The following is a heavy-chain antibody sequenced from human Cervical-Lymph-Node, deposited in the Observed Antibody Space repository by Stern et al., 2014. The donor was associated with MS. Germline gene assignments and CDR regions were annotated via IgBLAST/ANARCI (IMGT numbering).Heavy chain of an antibody. CDR1: GFTFSTYG. V-gene: IGHV3-33*01. D-gene: IGHD2-2*01. Sequence: MQLVESGGGVVQPGRSLRLSCAASGFTFSTYGRHWVRQAPGKGLEWVAVIWSDGTNSLYADSVKGRFTISRDNSKNTLYLQMNTLRTEDTAVYYCAREAPVEPAATDAFDIWGRGTMVAVSS. J-gene: IGHJ3*02. CDR3: AREAPVEPAATDAFDI. CDR2: IWSDGTNS.